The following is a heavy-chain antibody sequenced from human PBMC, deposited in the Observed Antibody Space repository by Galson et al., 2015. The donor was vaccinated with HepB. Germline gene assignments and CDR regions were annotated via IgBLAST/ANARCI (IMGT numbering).Heavy chain of an antibody. J-gene: IGHJ5*02. V-gene: IGHV1-18*01. CDR3: ARTKGGSSGYKDWFDP. CDR1: GYTFTSYG. CDR2: ISAYNGNT. Sequence: SVKVSCKASGYTFTSYGISWVRQAPGQGLEWMGRISAYNGNTNYAQKLQGRVTMTTDTSTSTAYMELRSLRSDDTAVYYCARTKGGSSGYKDWFDPWGQGTLVTVSS. D-gene: IGHD3-22*01.